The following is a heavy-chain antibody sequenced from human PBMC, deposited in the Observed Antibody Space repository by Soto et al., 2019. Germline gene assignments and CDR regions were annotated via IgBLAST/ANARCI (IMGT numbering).Heavy chain of an antibody. V-gene: IGHV1-3*01. CDR1: GYTFTSYA. CDR3: ARDILSSWSGWFDP. Sequence: GASVKVSCKXSGYTFTSYAMHWVRQAPGQRLEWMGWINAGNGNTKYSQKFQGRVTITRDTSASTAYMELSGLRSEDTAVYYCARDILSSWSGWFDPWGQGTLVTVSS. CDR2: INAGNGNT. J-gene: IGHJ5*02.